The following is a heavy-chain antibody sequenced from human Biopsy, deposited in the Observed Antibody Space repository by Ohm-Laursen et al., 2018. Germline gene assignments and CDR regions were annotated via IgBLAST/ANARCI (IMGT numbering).Heavy chain of an antibody. Sequence: GTLSLTWAVSGGSIGSFFWSWILQPPGKGLEWIGYIYYSGSTNYNPSLRSRVTISVDGSKNQFSLELSSVTAADTAVYYCARVGAGAPSIDYFDCWGQGALVTVSS. CDR3: ARVGAGAPSIDYFDC. J-gene: IGHJ4*02. CDR2: IYYSGST. V-gene: IGHV4-59*01. D-gene: IGHD1-26*01. CDR1: GGSIGSFF.